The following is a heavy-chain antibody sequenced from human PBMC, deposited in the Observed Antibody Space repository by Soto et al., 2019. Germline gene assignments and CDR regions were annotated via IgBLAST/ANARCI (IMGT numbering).Heavy chain of an antibody. D-gene: IGHD3-10*01. V-gene: IGHV3-53*04. Sequence: EVQLVESGGGLVQPGGSLRLSCAASGFTVSSNYMSWVRQAPGKGLEWVSVIYSGGSTYYADSVKGRFTISRHNSKNTLYLKMISLRAEDTAVYYCARDNNYYGSGSNGMDVWGQGTTVTVSS. J-gene: IGHJ6*02. CDR1: GFTVSSNY. CDR2: IYSGGST. CDR3: ARDNNYYGSGSNGMDV.